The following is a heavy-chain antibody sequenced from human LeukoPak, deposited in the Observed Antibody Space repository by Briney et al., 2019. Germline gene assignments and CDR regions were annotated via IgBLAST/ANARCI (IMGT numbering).Heavy chain of an antibody. D-gene: IGHD3-22*01. Sequence: GASVKVSCKASGYTFTGYYMHWVRQAPGQGLEWMGWINPNSGGTNYAQKFQGRVTMTRDTSISTAYMELSRLRSDDTAVYYYATGITMILNDAFDIWGQGTMVTVSS. CDR2: INPNSGGT. V-gene: IGHV1-2*02. CDR1: GYTFTGYY. J-gene: IGHJ3*02. CDR3: ATGITMILNDAFDI.